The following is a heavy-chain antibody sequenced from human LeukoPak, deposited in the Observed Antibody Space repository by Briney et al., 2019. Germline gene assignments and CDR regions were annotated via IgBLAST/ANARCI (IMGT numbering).Heavy chain of an antibody. Sequence: ASVKVSCKASGYTFTGYYMHWVRPAPGQGLEYMGWVNPNSGGTNYAQKFQGRVTMTRDTSISTAYMELSRLRSDDTAVYYCARGHCSSINCYIAFDIWGQGTMVTVSS. CDR1: GYTFTGYY. V-gene: IGHV1-2*02. CDR2: VNPNSGGT. CDR3: ARGHCSSINCYIAFDI. D-gene: IGHD2-2*02. J-gene: IGHJ3*02.